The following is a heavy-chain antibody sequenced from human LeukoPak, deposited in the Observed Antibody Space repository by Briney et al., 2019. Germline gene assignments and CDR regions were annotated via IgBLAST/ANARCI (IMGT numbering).Heavy chain of an antibody. Sequence: SVMVSCKASGGTFSSYAISWVRQAPGQGLEWMGGIIPIFGTANYAQKFQGRVTITADESTSTAYMELSSLRSEDTAVYYCARDRGGYSYGHYYYYYGMDVWGQGTTVTVSS. CDR3: ARDRGGYSYGHYYYYYGMDV. CDR1: GGTFSSYA. J-gene: IGHJ6*02. CDR2: IIPIFGTA. D-gene: IGHD5-18*01. V-gene: IGHV1-69*13.